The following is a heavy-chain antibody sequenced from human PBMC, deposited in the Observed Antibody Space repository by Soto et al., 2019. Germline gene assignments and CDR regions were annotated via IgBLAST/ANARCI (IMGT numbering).Heavy chain of an antibody. D-gene: IGHD6-13*01. CDR2: IYWDDDK. Sequence: QITLKESGPPLVQPTQTLTLTCTFSGFSLSTSGVGVGWIRQPPGKALEWLALIYWDDDKRFSPSLKSRLTNTXXTSKNQVVLTMTNMDPVDTATYYCAHSKFEAAPGVWGQGTTVTVSS. J-gene: IGHJ6*02. CDR3: AHSKFEAAPGV. CDR1: GFSLSTSGVG. V-gene: IGHV2-5*02.